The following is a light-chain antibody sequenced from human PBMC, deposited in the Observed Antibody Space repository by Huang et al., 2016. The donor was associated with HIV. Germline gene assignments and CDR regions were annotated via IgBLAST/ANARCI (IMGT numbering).Light chain of an antibody. CDR2: AAS. J-gene: IGKJ4*01. CDR3: QHLNSYPLT. CDR1: QGISSY. Sequence: IRLTQSPSSLSASVGDRVTITCRANQGISSYLAWYQPKPGKAPKLLIYAASTLQSGVPARFSGSGSGTDFTLTISSLQPEDIATYYCQHLNSYPLTFGGGTKVEIK. V-gene: IGKV1-9*01.